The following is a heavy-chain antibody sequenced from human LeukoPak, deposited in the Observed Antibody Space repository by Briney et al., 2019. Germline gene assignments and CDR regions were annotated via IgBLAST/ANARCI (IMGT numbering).Heavy chain of an antibody. CDR1: GFTFDDYG. Sequence: VGSLRLSCAASGFTFDDYGMNWVRQAPGGGLGWVSYITGSGSTMYYADSVKGRFTISRDNAKNSLSLQMNSQRDGDTAVDYCSIRHQGLGYGFDMWAQGTRVSVS. V-gene: IGHV3-48*02. D-gene: IGHD6-19*01. CDR3: SIRHQGLGYGFDM. CDR2: ITGSGSTM. J-gene: IGHJ3*02.